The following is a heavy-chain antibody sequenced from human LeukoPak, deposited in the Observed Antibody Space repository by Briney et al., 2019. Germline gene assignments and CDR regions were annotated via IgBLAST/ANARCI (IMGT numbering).Heavy chain of an antibody. D-gene: IGHD5-12*01. CDR1: GFTFSSYS. J-gene: IGHJ4*02. V-gene: IGHV3-21*01. CDR3: ARKGGYDYIRTLFFDY. Sequence: GGSLRLSCAASGFTFSSYSMNWVRQAPGKGLEWVSSISSSSSYIYYADSVKGRFTISRDNAKNSLYLQMNSLRAEDTAVYYCARKGGYDYIRTLFFDYWGQGTLVTVSS. CDR2: ISSSSSYI.